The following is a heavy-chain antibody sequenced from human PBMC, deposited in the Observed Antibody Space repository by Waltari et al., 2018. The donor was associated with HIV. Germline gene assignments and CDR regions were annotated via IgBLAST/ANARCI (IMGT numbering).Heavy chain of an antibody. CDR2: ITGDGGTT. CDR3: AKDSGSHGWYLDL. J-gene: IGHJ2*01. V-gene: IGHV3-23*01. Sequence: EVQMLESGGESVQPGGSLRLSCAAPGFPLRNNAIPWAPPAPGEGLEWVSAITGDGGTTYYADSVKGRFTISRDNSKNTLYLQMNSLRDEDTAVYYCAKDSGSHGWYLDLWGRGTLVTVSP. D-gene: IGHD1-26*01. CDR1: GFPLRNNA.